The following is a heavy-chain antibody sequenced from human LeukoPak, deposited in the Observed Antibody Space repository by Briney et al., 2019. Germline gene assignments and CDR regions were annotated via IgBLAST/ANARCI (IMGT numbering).Heavy chain of an antibody. CDR3: ARGVRYCTNGVCPWFDP. V-gene: IGHV1-3*01. CDR2: INAGNGNT. J-gene: IGHJ5*02. D-gene: IGHD2-8*01. CDR1: RYTFTSYA. Sequence: ASVKVSCKASRYTFTSYAMHWVRQAPGQRLEWMGWINAGNGNTKYSQKFQGRVTITRDTSASTAYMELSSLRSEDTAVYYCARGVRYCTNGVCPWFDPWGQGTLVTVSS.